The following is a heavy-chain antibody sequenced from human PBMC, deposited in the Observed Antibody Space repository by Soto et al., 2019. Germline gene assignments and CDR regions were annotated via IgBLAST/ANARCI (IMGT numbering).Heavy chain of an antibody. V-gene: IGHV1-18*01. Sequence: ASVKVSCKASGYTFTSYGISWVRQAPGRGLEWMGWISAYNGNTNYAQKLRGRVTMTTDTSTSTAYMELRSLRSDDTAVYYCARDVVATSFDYCGQGTLVTVSS. CDR3: ARDVVATSFDY. D-gene: IGHD5-12*01. CDR2: ISAYNGNT. J-gene: IGHJ4*02. CDR1: GYTFTSYG.